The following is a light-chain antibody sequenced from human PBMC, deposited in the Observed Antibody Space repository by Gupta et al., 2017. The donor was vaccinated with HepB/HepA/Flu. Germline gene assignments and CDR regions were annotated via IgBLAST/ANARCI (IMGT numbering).Light chain of an antibody. CDR1: QSINTW. CDR2: KAS. V-gene: IGKV1-5*03. Sequence: IQMTQSPSTLSASVGDRVTITCRASQSINTWLAWYQQKPGKAPKLLIYKASNLESGVPSRFSGSGSGTEFTLTISSLQPDDFATYYCQQDDSHLCIFGQGTKIEIK. J-gene: IGKJ2*04. CDR3: QQDDSHLCI.